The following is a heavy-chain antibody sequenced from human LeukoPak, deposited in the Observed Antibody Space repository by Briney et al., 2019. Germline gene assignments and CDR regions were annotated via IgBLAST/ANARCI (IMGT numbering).Heavy chain of an antibody. D-gene: IGHD6-19*01. CDR2: INPNRGGT. Sequence: GASVKVSCKASGCTFTGYFMHWVRQAPGQGLEWMGWINPNRGGTNYAQKFQGRVTMTRDTSISTAYMELSRLRSDDTAVYYCAILTAVPGTSYYGMDVWGQGTTVTVSS. J-gene: IGHJ6*02. V-gene: IGHV1-2*02. CDR3: AILTAVPGTSYYGMDV. CDR1: GCTFTGYF.